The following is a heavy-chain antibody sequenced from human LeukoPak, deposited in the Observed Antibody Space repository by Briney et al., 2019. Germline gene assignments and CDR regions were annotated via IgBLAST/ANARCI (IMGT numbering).Heavy chain of an antibody. D-gene: IGHD3-10*01. J-gene: IGHJ6*03. Sequence: GGSLRLSCAASGFTFSSYEMNWVRQAPGKGLEWVSYISSSGSTIYYADSVKGRFTISRDNAKNSLYLQMNSLRAEDTAVYYCARDTVRGVVAHYYMDVWGKGTTVTISS. V-gene: IGHV3-48*03. CDR3: ARDTVRGVVAHYYMDV. CDR2: ISSSGSTI. CDR1: GFTFSSYE.